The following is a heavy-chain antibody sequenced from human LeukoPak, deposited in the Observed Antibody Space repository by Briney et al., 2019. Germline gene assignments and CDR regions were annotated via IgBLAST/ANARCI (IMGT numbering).Heavy chain of an antibody. V-gene: IGHV4-59*08. J-gene: IGHJ4*02. CDR3: ARLRVAGKEVNLDY. CDR1: GGSIGSYY. D-gene: IGHD6-19*01. Sequence: SETLSLTCTVSGGSIGSYYWSWIRQPPGKGLEWIGYIFYSGSTNYNPSLKSRVTISVDTSKNQFSLKLSSVTAADTAVYYCARLRVAGKEVNLDYWGQGTLVTVSS. CDR2: IFYSGST.